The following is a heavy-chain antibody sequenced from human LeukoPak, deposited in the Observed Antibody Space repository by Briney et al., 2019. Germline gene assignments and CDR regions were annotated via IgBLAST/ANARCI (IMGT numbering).Heavy chain of an antibody. J-gene: IGHJ5*02. Sequence: PSETLSLTCTVSGGSISSYYWSWIRQPPGKGLEWIGYIYYSGSTNYNPSLKSRVTISVDTFKNQFSLKLSSVTAADTAVYYCARHGVSAAGSWNWFDPWGQGTLVTVSS. CDR1: GGSISSYY. CDR3: ARHGVSAAGSWNWFDP. D-gene: IGHD6-13*01. CDR2: IYYSGST. V-gene: IGHV4-59*08.